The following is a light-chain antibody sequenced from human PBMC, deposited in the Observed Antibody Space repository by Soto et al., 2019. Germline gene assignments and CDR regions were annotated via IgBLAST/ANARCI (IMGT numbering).Light chain of an antibody. CDR1: QSVSSSY. V-gene: IGKV3-20*01. CDR3: QQYGSSPVYT. Sequence: EIVLTQSPGTLSLSPGERATLSCRASQSVSSSYLAWYQQKPGQAPSLLIYGASSRATGIPDRFSGSGSGTDFTLTISRLEPEEFAVYYCQQYGSSPVYTFGQGTKLEIK. J-gene: IGKJ2*01. CDR2: GAS.